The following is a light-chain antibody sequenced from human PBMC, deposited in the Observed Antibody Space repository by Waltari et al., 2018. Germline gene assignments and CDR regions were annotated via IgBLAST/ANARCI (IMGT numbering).Light chain of an antibody. V-gene: IGKV1-33*01. CDR2: DAS. CDR3: QQYDNLPV. CDR1: QDISNY. Sequence: DFQMTQSPSSLSASVGDRVTITCQASQDISNYLNWYQHKPGKAPKLLIYDASNLETGVPSRFSGSGSGTEFTFTISSLQPEDIATYYCQQYDNLPVFGPGTKVDIK. J-gene: IGKJ3*01.